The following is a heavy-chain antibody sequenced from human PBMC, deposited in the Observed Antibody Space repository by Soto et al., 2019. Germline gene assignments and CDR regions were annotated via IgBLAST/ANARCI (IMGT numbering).Heavy chain of an antibody. Sequence: GGSLRLSCAASGFTFSSYSMNWVRQAPGKGLEWVSYISSSSSTIYYAGSVKGRFTISRDNSKNTLYLQMNSLRAEDTAVYYYAKSSDYDILTGYYHYWGQGTLVTVSS. CDR1: GFTFSSYS. CDR2: ISSSSSTI. V-gene: IGHV3-48*01. D-gene: IGHD3-9*01. J-gene: IGHJ4*02. CDR3: AKSSDYDILTGYYHY.